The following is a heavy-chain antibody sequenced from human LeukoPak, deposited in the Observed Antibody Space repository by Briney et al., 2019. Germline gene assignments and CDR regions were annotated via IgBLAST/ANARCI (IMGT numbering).Heavy chain of an antibody. CDR1: GYTFTGYY. D-gene: IGHD3-22*01. J-gene: IGHJ4*02. V-gene: IGHV1-2*02. Sequence: GASVKVSCKTSGYTFTGYYMHWVRQAPGQGIEWMGWINPNTGGTNYAQKFQGRVTMTSDTSISTAYMELSSLRSDDTAVYYCARAPMIVVVFPPRLDFWGQGTLVTVSS. CDR2: INPNTGGT. CDR3: ARAPMIVVVFPPRLDF.